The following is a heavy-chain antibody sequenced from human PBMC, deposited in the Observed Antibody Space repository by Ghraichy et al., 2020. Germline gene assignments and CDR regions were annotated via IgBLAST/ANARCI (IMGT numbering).Heavy chain of an antibody. J-gene: IGHJ4*02. CDR2: ISGSGGST. CDR1: GFTFSSYA. CDR3: AKAWYSSGWSNYFDY. Sequence: GGSLRLSCAASGFTFSSYAMSWVRQAPGKGLEWVSAISGSGGSTYYADSVKGRFTISRDNSKNTLYLQMNSLRAEDTAVYYCAKAWYSSGWSNYFDYWGQGTRSPSPQ. D-gene: IGHD6-19*01. V-gene: IGHV3-23*01.